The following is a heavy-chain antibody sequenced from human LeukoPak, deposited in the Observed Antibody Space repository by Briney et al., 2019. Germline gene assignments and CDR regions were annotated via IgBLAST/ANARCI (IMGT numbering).Heavy chain of an antibody. Sequence: ASVKVSCKASGYTFTNYGISWVRQAPGQGLEWMGWINTDNGNTNYAQKFQGKVTMATDTSSSTAYMELRSLTSDDTAVYYCARDLSSTPNWEFDYWGQGTLVTVSS. CDR3: ARDLSSTPNWEFDY. CDR2: INTDNGNT. CDR1: GYTFTNYG. V-gene: IGHV1-18*01. D-gene: IGHD7-27*01. J-gene: IGHJ4*02.